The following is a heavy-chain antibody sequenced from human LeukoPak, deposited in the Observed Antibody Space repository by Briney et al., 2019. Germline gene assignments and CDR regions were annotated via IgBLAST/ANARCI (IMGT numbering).Heavy chain of an antibody. J-gene: IGHJ6*03. D-gene: IGHD3-3*01. V-gene: IGHV4-38-2*01. CDR2: IYHSGST. CDR3: ARGRGFGVVIPYYYYYVDV. CDR1: GYSISSGYY. Sequence: SETLSLTCAVSGYSISSGYYWGWIRQPPGKGLEWIGSIYHSGSTYYNPSLKSRVTISVDTSKNQFSLKLSSVTAADTAVYYCARGRGFGVVIPYYYYYVDVWGKGTTVTVSS.